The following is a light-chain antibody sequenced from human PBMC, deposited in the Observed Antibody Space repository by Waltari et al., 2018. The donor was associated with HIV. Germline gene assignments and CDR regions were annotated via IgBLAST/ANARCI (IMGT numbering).Light chain of an antibody. J-gene: IGKJ2*01. CDR2: KAS. CDR1: QSISSW. Sequence: DIQMTQSPSTLSASVGDRVTITCRASQSISSWLAWYQQKPGKAPNLLIYKASSLESGVPSRFSGSGSGTKFTLTISSLQPDDFATYYCQQYNSYPYTFGQGTKLEIK. CDR3: QQYNSYPYT. V-gene: IGKV1-5*03.